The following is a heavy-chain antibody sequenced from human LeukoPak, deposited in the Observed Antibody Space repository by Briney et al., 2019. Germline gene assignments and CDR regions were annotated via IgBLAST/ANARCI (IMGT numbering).Heavy chain of an antibody. J-gene: IGHJ4*02. D-gene: IGHD3-10*01. CDR1: GGSISSGGYY. V-gene: IGHV4-31*03. CDR2: IYYSGST. CDR3: VRERPPDYYGSGSYDY. Sequence: SETLSLTCSVSGGSISSGGYYWSWIRQHPGKGLEWIGYIYYSGSTYYNPSLKSRVTISVDTSKNQFSLKLSSVTAADTAVYYCVRERPPDYYGSGSYDYWGQGTLVTVSS.